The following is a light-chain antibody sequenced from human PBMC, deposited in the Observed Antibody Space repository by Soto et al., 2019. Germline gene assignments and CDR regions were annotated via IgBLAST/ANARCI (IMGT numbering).Light chain of an antibody. CDR1: VSNVGTNL. CDR2: DNN. V-gene: IGLV1-44*01. J-gene: IGLJ1*01. CDR3: QSYDSSLSGYV. Sequence: QSLLTQPPSASGTPGQRFTISCSGRVSNVGTNLVNWYRQLPGTAPELLIYDNNNRPSGVPDRFSGSKSGTSASLAITGPQDDDEADYLCQSYDSSLSGYVFGTGTKVTVL.